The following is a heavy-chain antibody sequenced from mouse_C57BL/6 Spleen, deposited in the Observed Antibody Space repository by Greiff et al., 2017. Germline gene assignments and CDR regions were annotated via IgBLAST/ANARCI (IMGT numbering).Heavy chain of an antibody. CDR3: AAFITTVVAEDY. Sequence: QVQLQQPGAELVKPGASVKLSCKASGYTFTSYWMQWVKQRPGQGLEWIGEIDPSDSYTNYNQKFKGKATLTVDTSSSPAYMQLSSLTSEDSAVYYCAAFITTVVAEDYWGQGTTLTVSS. D-gene: IGHD1-1*01. CDR1: GYTFTSYW. CDR2: IDPSDSYT. J-gene: IGHJ2*01. V-gene: IGHV1-50*01.